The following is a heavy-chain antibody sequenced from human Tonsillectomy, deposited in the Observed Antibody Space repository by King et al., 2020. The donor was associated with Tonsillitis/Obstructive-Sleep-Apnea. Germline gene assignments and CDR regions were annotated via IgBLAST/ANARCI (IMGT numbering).Heavy chain of an antibody. V-gene: IGHV1-69*01. CDR1: GGTFSSRA. CDR3: ARGAREKLELAAFDI. D-gene: IGHD1-7*01. CDR2: IIPIFSIA. J-gene: IGHJ3*02. Sequence: VQLVQSGAEVKKPGYSVKVSCKASGGTFSSRAINWVRQATGQGLEWMGGIIPIFSIANHAQRFQARVTITADESTSTAYMDLSSLRSEDTAVYFCARGAREKLELAAFDIWGQGTMVTVSS.